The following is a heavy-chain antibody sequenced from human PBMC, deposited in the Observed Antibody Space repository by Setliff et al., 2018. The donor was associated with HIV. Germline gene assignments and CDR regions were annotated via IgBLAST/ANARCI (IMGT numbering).Heavy chain of an antibody. CDR2: IYYSGIT. Sequence: SETLSLTCTVSGDSITRGGDFWSWIRQHPGKGLEWIGYIYYSGITYYNPSLKSRVTISLDTSKNQFSLKLSSVTAADTAVYYCARGIAAAEGYFDYWGQGTLVTVSS. CDR1: GDSITRGGDF. J-gene: IGHJ4*02. D-gene: IGHD6-13*01. V-gene: IGHV4-31*03. CDR3: ARGIAAAEGYFDY.